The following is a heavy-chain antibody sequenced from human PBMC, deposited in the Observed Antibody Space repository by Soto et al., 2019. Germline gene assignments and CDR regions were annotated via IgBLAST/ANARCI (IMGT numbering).Heavy chain of an antibody. CDR2: ISGSGGST. J-gene: IGHJ4*02. CDR3: ARDPPGPFTVTTSFDC. D-gene: IGHD4-17*01. V-gene: IGHV3-23*01. Sequence: GGSLRLSCAASGFTFSSTVMSWVRQAPGKGLEWVSGISGSGGSTYYADSVKGRFTISRDNAKNSLYLQMNSLRAEDTAVYYCARDPPGPFTVTTSFDCWGQGTLVTVSS. CDR1: GFTFSSTV.